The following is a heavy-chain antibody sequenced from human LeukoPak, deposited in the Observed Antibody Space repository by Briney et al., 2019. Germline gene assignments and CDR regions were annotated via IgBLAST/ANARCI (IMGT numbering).Heavy chain of an antibody. CDR3: ARGSGSYYMTVDY. J-gene: IGHJ4*02. CDR2: IWYDGSNK. D-gene: IGHD3-10*01. CDR1: GFTLSSYG. V-gene: IGHV3-33*01. Sequence: PGRSLRLSCAASGFTLSSYGMHWVRQAPGKGLEWVAVIWYDGSNKYYADSVKGRFTISRDNSKNTLYLQMNSLRAEDTAVYYCARGSGSYYMTVDYWGQGTLVTVSS.